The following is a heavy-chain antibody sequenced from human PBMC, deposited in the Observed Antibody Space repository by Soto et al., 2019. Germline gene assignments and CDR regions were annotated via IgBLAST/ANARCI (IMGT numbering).Heavy chain of an antibody. CDR2: IIPIFGTA. V-gene: IGHV1-69*01. J-gene: IGHJ5*02. Sequence: QVQLVQSGAEVKKPGSSVKVSCKASGGTFSSYAISWVRQAPGQGLEWMGGIIPIFGTANYAQKFQGRVTITAGESTSTAYMELSSLRSEDTAVYYCARDGGYLSGGSCYDWFDPWGQGTLVTVSS. D-gene: IGHD2-15*01. CDR3: ARDGGYLSGGSCYDWFDP. CDR1: GGTFSSYA.